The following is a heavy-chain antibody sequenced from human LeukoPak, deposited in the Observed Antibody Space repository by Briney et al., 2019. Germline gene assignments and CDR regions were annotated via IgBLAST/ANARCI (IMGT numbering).Heavy chain of an antibody. D-gene: IGHD3-22*01. CDR2: IYYSGST. Sequence: SETLSLTCTVSGYSINSGYYWSWIRQPPGKGLEWIGYIYYSGSTNYNPSLKSRVTISVDTSKNQFSLKLSSVTAADTAVYYCARQEYDSSGWFDPWGQGTLVTVSS. CDR1: GYSINSGYY. CDR3: ARQEYDSSGWFDP. V-gene: IGHV4-59*08. J-gene: IGHJ5*02.